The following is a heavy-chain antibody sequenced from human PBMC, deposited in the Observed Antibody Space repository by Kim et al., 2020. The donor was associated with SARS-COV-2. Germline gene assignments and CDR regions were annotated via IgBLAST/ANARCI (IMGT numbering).Heavy chain of an antibody. CDR3: AKWSGDAFDV. J-gene: IGHJ3*01. D-gene: IGHD3-10*02. V-gene: IGHV4-4*09. CDR2: GAT. Sequence: GATDYNPALKHRVTTSLDTSKSQFSLRLSSVNDADTATYYCAKWSGDAFDVWGQGTVVIVSS.